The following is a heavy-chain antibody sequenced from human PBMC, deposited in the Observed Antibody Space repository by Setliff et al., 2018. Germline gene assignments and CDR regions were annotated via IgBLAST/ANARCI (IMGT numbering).Heavy chain of an antibody. CDR3: ARDITREPYTGGFYHFDP. D-gene: IGHD3-16*01. Sequence: SETLSLTCAVSGASITTGSYSWSWIRQSAGKGLEWVGRISGSGSATYNPSLKSRVSIFIDASNNQVSLDLSSVTAADSAVYYCARDITREPYTGGFYHFDPWGQGALVTVSS. V-gene: IGHV4-61*02. J-gene: IGHJ5*02. CDR2: ISGSGSA. CDR1: GASITTGSYS.